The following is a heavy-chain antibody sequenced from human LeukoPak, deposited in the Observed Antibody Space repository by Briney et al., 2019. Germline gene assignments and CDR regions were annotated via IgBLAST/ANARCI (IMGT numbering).Heavy chain of an antibody. V-gene: IGHV3-20*04. D-gene: IGHD5-24*01. CDR1: GFTFDDYG. CDR2: INWNGGST. J-gene: IGHJ4*02. Sequence: PGGSLRLSCAASGFTFDDYGMSWVRQAPGKGLEWVSGINWNGGSTGYADSVKGRFTISRDNAKNSLYLQMNSLRAEDMALYYCAKDPQRWLQSGTFFDYWGQGTLVTVSS. CDR3: AKDPQRWLQSGTFFDY.